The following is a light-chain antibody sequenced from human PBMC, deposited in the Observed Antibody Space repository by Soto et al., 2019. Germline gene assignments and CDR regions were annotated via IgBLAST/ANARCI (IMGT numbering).Light chain of an antibody. CDR1: QSVSRSS. Sequence: EIVLTQSPGTLSLSPGERATLSCRASQSVSRSSLAWYQQRPGQAPRLLIYGASSRATGIPDRFSGSGSGTDFTLTISRLEPEEFAVYYCQQYGSSPETFGQGTKVEVK. CDR3: QQYGSSPET. V-gene: IGKV3-20*01. J-gene: IGKJ1*01. CDR2: GAS.